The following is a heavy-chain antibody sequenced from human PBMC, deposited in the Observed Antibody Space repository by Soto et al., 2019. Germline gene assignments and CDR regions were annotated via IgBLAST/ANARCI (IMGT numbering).Heavy chain of an antibody. CDR2: ISAYNGNT. J-gene: IGHJ4*02. CDR1: GGTFSSYA. D-gene: IGHD6-19*01. Sequence: ASVKVSCKAPGGTFSSYAISWVRQAPGQGLEWMGWISAYNGNTNYAQKLQGRVTMTTDTSTSTAYMELRSLRSDDTAVYYCASMYSSGQSDYWGQGTLVTVSS. V-gene: IGHV1-18*01. CDR3: ASMYSSGQSDY.